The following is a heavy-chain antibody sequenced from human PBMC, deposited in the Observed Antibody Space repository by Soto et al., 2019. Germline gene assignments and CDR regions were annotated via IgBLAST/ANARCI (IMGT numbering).Heavy chain of an antibody. D-gene: IGHD3-3*01. CDR2: IYWDDDK. CDR1: GFSLSTSGVG. J-gene: IGHJ5*02. V-gene: IGHV2-5*02. Sequence: SGPTLVNPTQTLTLTCTFSGFSLSTSGVGVGWIRQPPGKALEWLALIYWDDDKRYSPSLKSRLTITKDTSKNQVVLTMTNMDPVDTATYYCAHALSYDFWSGKHNWSDPWGQGTLVTVSS. CDR3: AHALSYDFWSGKHNWSDP.